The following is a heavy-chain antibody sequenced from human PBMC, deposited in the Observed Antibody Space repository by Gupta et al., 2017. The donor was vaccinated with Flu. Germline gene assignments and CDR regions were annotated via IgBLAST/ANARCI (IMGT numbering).Heavy chain of an antibody. CDR2: VSYDGSSE. CDR3: AKDMSIGASTTYYYYYGLDV. V-gene: IGHV3-30*18. D-gene: IGHD6-6*01. Sequence: WVRLAPGKGREWVAVVSYDGSSEKYADSVKGRFTISRDNSKTTLYLQMNSLRAEDTAVYYCAKDMSIGASTTYYYYYGLDVWGQGTTVTVSS. J-gene: IGHJ6*02.